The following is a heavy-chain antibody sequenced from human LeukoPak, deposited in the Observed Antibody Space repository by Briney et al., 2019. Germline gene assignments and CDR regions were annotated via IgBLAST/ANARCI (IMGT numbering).Heavy chain of an antibody. CDR3: ARGHLAVTTLGY. D-gene: IGHD4-17*01. V-gene: IGHV1-2*02. J-gene: IGHJ4*02. CDR1: GYTFTGYY. Sequence: GSVKVFCKASGYTFTGYYIHWVRQGPGQGLEGMGWINPNSGGTNYAQKFQGRVTMTRDTSISTAYMELSRLRSDDTAVYYCARGHLAVTTLGYWGQGTLVTVSS. CDR2: INPNSGGT.